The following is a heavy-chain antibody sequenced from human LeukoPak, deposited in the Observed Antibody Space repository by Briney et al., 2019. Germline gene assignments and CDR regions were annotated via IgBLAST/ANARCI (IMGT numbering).Heavy chain of an antibody. CDR2: IDPTDSFT. CDR1: GYSFSNFW. V-gene: IGHV5-10-1*01. J-gene: IGHJ4*02. D-gene: IGHD3-10*01. Sequence: GESLEISCEGSGYSFSNFWIIWVRQMPGKGLEWIGRIDPTDSFTNYSPSFQGHVSISVDESVTTAYLQWSSLKASDTAMYYCARRSMVRGVIDYFDYWGQGTLVTVSS. CDR3: ARRSMVRGVIDYFDY.